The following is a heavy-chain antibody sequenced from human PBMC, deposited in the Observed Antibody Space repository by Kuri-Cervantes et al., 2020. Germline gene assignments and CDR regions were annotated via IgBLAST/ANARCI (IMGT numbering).Heavy chain of an antibody. CDR3: ARVFSSSWSTHIDY. V-gene: IGHV3-7*02. CDR2: INPDGSDT. CDR1: GFTFSAFH. D-gene: IGHD6-13*01. J-gene: IGHJ4*02. Sequence: GESLKISCAASGFTFSAFHMTWVRQTPGRGLEWVANINPDGSDTYYVDSVKGRFTISRDNADNSLFLQMNSLRAEDTAVYYCARVFSSSWSTHIDYWGQGTLVTVSS.